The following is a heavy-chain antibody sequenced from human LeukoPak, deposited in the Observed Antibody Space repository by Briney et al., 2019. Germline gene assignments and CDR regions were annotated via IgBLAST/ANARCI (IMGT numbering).Heavy chain of an antibody. CDR3: ARRSSSWYYFED. CDR1: GGSITSSDYW. V-gene: IGHV4-39*07. Sequence: SETLSLTCTVPGGSITSSDYWWAWIRLPPGRGLEWIGSIYYSGSTYYNPPLKSRATIPVDTSKNQFSLKLSSVTAADAAVYFCARRSSSWYYFEDWGQGTLVTVSS. D-gene: IGHD6-13*01. J-gene: IGHJ4*02. CDR2: IYYSGST.